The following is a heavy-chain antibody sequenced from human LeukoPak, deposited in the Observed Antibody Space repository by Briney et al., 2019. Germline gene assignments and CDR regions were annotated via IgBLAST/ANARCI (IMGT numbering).Heavy chain of an antibody. CDR2: INPSGGST. V-gene: IGHV1-46*01. Sequence: ASVTVSCKASGYTFTSYYMHWVRQAPGQGLEWMGIINPSGGSTSYAQKFQGRVTMTRDTSTSTVYMELSSLRSEDTAVYYCARDMVYYYDSSGTGDAFDIWGQGTMATVSS. CDR3: ARDMVYYYDSSGTGDAFDI. D-gene: IGHD3-22*01. CDR1: GYTFTSYY. J-gene: IGHJ3*02.